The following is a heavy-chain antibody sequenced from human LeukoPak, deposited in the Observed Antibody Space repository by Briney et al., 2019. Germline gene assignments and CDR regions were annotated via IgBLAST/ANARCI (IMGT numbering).Heavy chain of an antibody. V-gene: IGHV3-53*01. J-gene: IGHJ4*02. CDR3: ARLLYYYDSSIYQRYFDY. CDR1: GFTVSSNY. CDR2: IYSGGNT. Sequence: PGGSLRLSCAASGFTVSSNYMSWVRQAPGKGLEWVSIIYSGGNTHYADSVKGRFTISRDNSQNTLYLQMNSLRPEDTAVYYCARLLYYYDSSIYQRYFDYWGQGTLATVSS. D-gene: IGHD3-22*01.